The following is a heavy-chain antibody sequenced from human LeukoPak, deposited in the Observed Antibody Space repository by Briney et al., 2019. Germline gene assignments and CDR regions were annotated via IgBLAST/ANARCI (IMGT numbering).Heavy chain of an antibody. D-gene: IGHD1/OR15-1a*01. CDR3: ARNWNKKYYFDF. J-gene: IGHJ4*02. Sequence: ASVKVSCKASGYTFTNYAMHWVRQAPGQRLEWMGWINTGNGNTKYSQKFQGRVTITRDTSATTAYMELSSLRSEDTAVYYRARNWNKKYYFDFWGQGTLVTVSS. CDR1: GYTFTNYA. V-gene: IGHV1-3*04. CDR2: INTGNGNT.